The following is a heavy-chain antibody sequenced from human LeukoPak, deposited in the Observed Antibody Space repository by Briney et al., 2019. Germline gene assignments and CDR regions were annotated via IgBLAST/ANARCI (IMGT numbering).Heavy chain of an antibody. D-gene: IGHD3-10*01. V-gene: IGHV3-30*03. Sequence: GGSLRLSCVASGFTFSNFGVHWVRQAPGKGLEWVAVISYNGHYEYYGESVKGRFTISRDNSKNTVSLQMDNLRIEDTAVYYCARGSGYYYGSGIRSGWFDPWGQGTLVTVSS. CDR1: GFTFSNFG. J-gene: IGHJ5*02. CDR3: ARGSGYYYGSGIRSGWFDP. CDR2: ISYNGHYE.